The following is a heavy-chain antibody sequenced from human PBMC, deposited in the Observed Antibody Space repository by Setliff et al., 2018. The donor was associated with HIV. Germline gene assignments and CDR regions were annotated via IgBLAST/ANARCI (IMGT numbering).Heavy chain of an antibody. CDR2: LYYSGTT. D-gene: IGHD3-22*01. J-gene: IGHJ6*03. CDR1: GGSISSHY. CDR3: ARAFFFDTSGYRSYYHYMDV. Sequence: SETLSLTCTVSGGSISSHYWSWIRQPPGKGLEWIGYLYYSGTTNYNPSLRSRVTISIDTSKNQFSLNLSSVTAADTATYYCARAFFFDTSGYRSYYHYMDVWGKGTTVTVSS. V-gene: IGHV4-59*11.